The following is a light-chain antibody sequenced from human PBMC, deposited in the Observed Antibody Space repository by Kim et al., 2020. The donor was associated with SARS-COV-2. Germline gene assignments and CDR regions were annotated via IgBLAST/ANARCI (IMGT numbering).Light chain of an antibody. CDR3: QQYYSAPRT. Sequence: DIVMTQSPDSLAVPLGERATINCKSSQSVLYSSNNKNYLAWYQQKPGQPPNLLIYWASTRESGVPDRFSGSGSGTDFTLTISSLQAEDVAVYYCQQYYSAPRTFGQGTKVDIK. CDR2: WAS. J-gene: IGKJ1*01. V-gene: IGKV4-1*01. CDR1: QSVLYSSNNKNY.